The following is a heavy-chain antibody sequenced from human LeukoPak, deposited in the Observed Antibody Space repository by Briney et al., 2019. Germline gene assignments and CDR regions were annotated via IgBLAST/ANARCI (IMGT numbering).Heavy chain of an antibody. CDR3: ARDWGYGDHVASFDY. Sequence: GGSLRLSCAASGFTFSSCGMHWVRQAPGKGLEWVAFIRYHGNDKYYANSVKGRFTISRDNSENTLYLQMNSLRHEDTAVYYCARDWGYGDHVASFDYWGQGTLVTVSS. CDR1: GFTFSSCG. D-gene: IGHD4-17*01. CDR2: IRYHGNDK. J-gene: IGHJ4*02. V-gene: IGHV3-30*02.